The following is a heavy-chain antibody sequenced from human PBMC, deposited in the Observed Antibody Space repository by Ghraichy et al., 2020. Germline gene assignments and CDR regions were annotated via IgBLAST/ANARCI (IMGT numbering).Heavy chain of an antibody. CDR3: ARESSSITMVRGVIIHYYYYGMDV. D-gene: IGHD3-10*01. CDR1: GFTFSSYW. Sequence: GGSLRLSCAASGFTFSSYWMSWVRQAPGKGLEWVANIKQDGSEKYYVDSVKGRFTISRDNAKNSLYLQMNSLRAEDTAVYYCARESSSITMVRGVIIHYYYYGMDVWGQGTTVTVSS. CDR2: IKQDGSEK. V-gene: IGHV3-7*01. J-gene: IGHJ6*02.